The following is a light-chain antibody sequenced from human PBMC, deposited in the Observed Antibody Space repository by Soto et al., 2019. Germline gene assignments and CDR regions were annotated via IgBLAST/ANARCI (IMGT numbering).Light chain of an antibody. J-gene: IGLJ3*02. CDR3: LMSMGSVIWV. Sequence: QTVVTQEPSFSVSPGGTVTLTCGLSSDSVSTSYYPSWYQQTPGQAPRTLIYSTNTRSPGVPDRLSGSILGNRAALPITGAQSDDESDYYFLMSMGSVIWVFGGGTKLTVL. CDR2: STN. CDR1: SDSVSTSYY. V-gene: IGLV8-61*01.